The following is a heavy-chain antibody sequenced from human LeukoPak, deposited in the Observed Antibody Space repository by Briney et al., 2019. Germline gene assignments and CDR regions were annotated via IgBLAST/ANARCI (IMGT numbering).Heavy chain of an antibody. Sequence: SETLSLTCAVYGDSFSDYYWSWIRQPAGKGLEWIGEINHSGSTNYNPSLKSRVTISVDASKNQFSLKLSSVTAADTAVYYCARGRGIFHYCYYMDVWGKGTTVTVSS. D-gene: IGHD3-16*01. CDR2: INHSGST. J-gene: IGHJ6*03. CDR3: ARGRGIFHYCYYMDV. CDR1: GDSFSDYY. V-gene: IGHV4-34*01.